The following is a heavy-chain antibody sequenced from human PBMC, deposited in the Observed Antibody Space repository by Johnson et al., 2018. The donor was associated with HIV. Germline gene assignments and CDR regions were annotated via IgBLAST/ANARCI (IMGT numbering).Heavy chain of an antibody. CDR2: INWNGGST. J-gene: IGHJ3*02. CDR3: ARERKVVDTTDDAFDI. CDR1: GFTFDDYG. D-gene: IGHD2-15*01. Sequence: VQLVEYGGGVVRPGGSLRLSCAASGFTFDDYGMSWVRQAPGKGLEWVSGINWNGGSTGYADSVKGRFTISRDNAKNSLYLQMNILRAEETALYYCARERKVVDTTDDAFDIGGQGTMVTVSS. V-gene: IGHV3-20*04.